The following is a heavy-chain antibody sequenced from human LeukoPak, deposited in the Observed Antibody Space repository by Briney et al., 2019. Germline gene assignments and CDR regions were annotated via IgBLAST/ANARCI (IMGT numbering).Heavy chain of an antibody. V-gene: IGHV3-21*01. CDR1: GFSISRYS. Sequence: GSLRLSCVTSGFSISRYSMHWVRQAPGKGLEWVSSISSSSYHIYYADSIKGRFTISRDNAKNSLYLQMDSLRAEDTAVYYCAGGSSTSSYYFDYWGQGTLVTVSS. CDR2: ISSSSYHI. J-gene: IGHJ4*02. CDR3: AGGSSTSSYYFDY. D-gene: IGHD2-2*01.